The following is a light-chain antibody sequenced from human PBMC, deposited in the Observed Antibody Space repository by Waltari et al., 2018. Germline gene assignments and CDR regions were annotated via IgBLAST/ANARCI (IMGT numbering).Light chain of an antibody. J-gene: IGKJ3*01. CDR3: QQSANLPFT. CDR1: QDISNS. CDR2: DAS. V-gene: IGKV1-33*01. Sequence: DIQMTQSPSSLSESVGDRVTITCLASQDISNSLNWYQQKPGKAPQLLIYDASNVEAGVPSRFIGSGSGTSFAFTIASLQPEDIATYYCQQSANLPFTFGPGTKVGIK.